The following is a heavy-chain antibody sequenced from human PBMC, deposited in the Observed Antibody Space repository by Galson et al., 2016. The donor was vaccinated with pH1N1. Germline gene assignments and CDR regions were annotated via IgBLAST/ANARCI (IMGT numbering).Heavy chain of an antibody. J-gene: IGHJ5*02. V-gene: IGHV1-46*03. CDR2: INPSGGRT. CDR3: ARAWTLVDAPHRPYNWFGP. CDR1: GYTFTSYY. D-gene: IGHD2-21*01. Sequence: SVKVSCKASGYTFTSYYMHWVRQAPGQGLEWMGIINPSGGRTSYAQKFQGRVTMTRDTSTSTVYMELSSLRSEDTAVYYCARAWTLVDAPHRPYNWFGPWGQGTLVTVSS.